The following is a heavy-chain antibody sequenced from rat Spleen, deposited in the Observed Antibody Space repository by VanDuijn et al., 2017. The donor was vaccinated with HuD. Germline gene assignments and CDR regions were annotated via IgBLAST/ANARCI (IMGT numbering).Heavy chain of an antibody. D-gene: IGHD3-1*01. J-gene: IGHJ2*01. CDR3: SIHPRY. V-gene: IGHV2-63*01. CDR1: GFSLTSYS. Sequence: QVQLKESGPGLVQPSQTLSLTCTVSGFSLTSYSVHWVRQPPGEGLEWMGRMKYNGDTSYNSALKSRLSISRDTSKNQVFLKMNSLQTDDTGTYYCSIHPRYWGQGVMVTVSS. CDR2: MKYNGDT.